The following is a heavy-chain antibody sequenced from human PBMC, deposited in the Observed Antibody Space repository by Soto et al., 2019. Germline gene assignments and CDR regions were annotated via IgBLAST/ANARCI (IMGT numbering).Heavy chain of an antibody. CDR2: IYSGGST. CDR3: ARTRDYGPIDP. V-gene: IGHV3-66*01. CDR1: GFTVSSNY. J-gene: IGHJ5*02. D-gene: IGHD3-10*01. Sequence: GGSLRLSCAASGFTVSSNYMSWVRQAPGKGLEWVSVIYSGGSTYYADSVKGRFTISRDNSKNTLYLQMNSLRAEDTAVYYCARTRDYGPIDPWGQGTLVTVSS.